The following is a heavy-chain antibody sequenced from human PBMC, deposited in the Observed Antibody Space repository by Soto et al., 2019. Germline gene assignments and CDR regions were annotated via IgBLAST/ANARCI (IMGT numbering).Heavy chain of an antibody. CDR1: NGSFTDYF. CDR3: LGRGIAFDFLSGPQPVRP. V-gene: IGHV4-34*02. CDR2: INHRGGA. Sequence: QVQLQQWGAGLLKPSETLSLTCAAHNGSFTDYFWTWIRQSPGKGLEWIGEINHRGGATYNPSLRSRVTILIGPSKDPFPLRLRSLTGADTAVNYWLGRGIAFDFLSGPQPVRPWGHGNL. J-gene: IGHJ5*02. D-gene: IGHD3-3*01.